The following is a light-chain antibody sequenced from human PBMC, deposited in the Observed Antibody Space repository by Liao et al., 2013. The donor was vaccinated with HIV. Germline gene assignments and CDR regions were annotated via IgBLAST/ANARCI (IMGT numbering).Light chain of an antibody. J-gene: IGLJ2*01. Sequence: SYELTQPPSVSVSPGKTARITCGGENIGDKGVHWYQQKPGQAPTLVIYYDTNRPSGIPERFSGSNPGLTATLTISRVEAGDEADYYCQVWDNNHDHLGVVFGGGTKLTVL. CDR3: QVWDNNHDHLGVV. CDR2: YDT. CDR1: NIGDKG. V-gene: IGLV3-21*01.